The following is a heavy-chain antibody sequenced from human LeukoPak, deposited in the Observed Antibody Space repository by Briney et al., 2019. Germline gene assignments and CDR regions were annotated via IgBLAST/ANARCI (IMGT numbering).Heavy chain of an antibody. CDR2: IYYSGST. V-gene: IGHV4-31*03. CDR1: GGSISSGAYY. J-gene: IGHJ4*02. D-gene: IGHD1-26*01. CDR3: AREVGATKGFDY. Sequence: SETLSLTCTVSGGSISSGAYYWSWIRQHPGKGLEWIGYIYYSGSTYYNPSLKSRVTISVDTSKNQSSLKLSSVTAADTAVYYCAREVGATKGFDYWGQGTLVTVSS.